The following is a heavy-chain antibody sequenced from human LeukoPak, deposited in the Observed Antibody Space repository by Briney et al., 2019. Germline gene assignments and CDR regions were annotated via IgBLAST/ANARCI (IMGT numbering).Heavy chain of an antibody. J-gene: IGHJ4*02. CDR3: ARDATQIQVWFDGYSDH. D-gene: IGHD2-21*01. V-gene: IGHV3-23*01. CDR2: ITDDGNTR. CDR1: GFTFNNYA. Sequence: GGSLRLSCAVSGFTFNNYAMTWVRQAPGKGLEWVSTITDDGNTRYYADSVKGRFTISRGNSKNTLYLQMNSLRAEDTAVYYCARDATQIQVWFDGYSDHWGQGTLVTVSS.